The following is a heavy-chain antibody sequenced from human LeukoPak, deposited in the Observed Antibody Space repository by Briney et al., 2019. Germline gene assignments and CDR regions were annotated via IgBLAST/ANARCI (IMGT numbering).Heavy chain of an antibody. J-gene: IGHJ5*02. CDR1: GFTFSGSA. Sequence: GGSLRLSCAASGFTFSGSALHWVRQASGKGLEWVGRIRSKANSYATAYAASVKGRFTISRDDSKNTAYLQMNSLKTEDTAVYYCTRPAANNWFDPWGQGTLVTVSS. D-gene: IGHD2-2*01. V-gene: IGHV3-73*01. CDR2: IRSKANSYAT. CDR3: TRPAANNWFDP.